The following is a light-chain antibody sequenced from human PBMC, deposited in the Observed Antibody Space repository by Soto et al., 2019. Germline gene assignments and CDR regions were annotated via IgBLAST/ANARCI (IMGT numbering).Light chain of an antibody. J-gene: IGLJ1*01. CDR3: AAWDDSLSGYV. V-gene: IGLV1-47*01. CDR2: RNN. CDR1: SSNIGSNY. Sequence: QSVLTPPPSASWTPGQSVTISCSGSSSNIGSNYVYWYQQLPGTAPKLLIYRNNQRPSGVPDRFSGSKSGTSASLAISGLRSEDEADYYCAAWDDSLSGYVFGTGTKVTVL.